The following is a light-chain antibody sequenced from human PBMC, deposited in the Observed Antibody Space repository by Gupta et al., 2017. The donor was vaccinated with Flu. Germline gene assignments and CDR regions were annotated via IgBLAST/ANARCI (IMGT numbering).Light chain of an antibody. CDR1: QRIGGSY. Sequence: GTLSLSPGERATLSCRASQRIGGSYLAWYKQRPGQAPRLLIYGASIRATGIPDRFSGSGSGTDFTLTIIRLQPEDFAVYYCQQYGGSPRTFGQGTKLEIK. CDR3: QQYGGSPRT. V-gene: IGKV3-20*01. J-gene: IGKJ2*01. CDR2: GAS.